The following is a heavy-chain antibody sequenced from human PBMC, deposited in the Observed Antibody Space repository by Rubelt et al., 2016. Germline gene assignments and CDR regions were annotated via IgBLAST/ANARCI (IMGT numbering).Heavy chain of an antibody. CDR2: IKKDGSEK. D-gene: IGHD2-21*01. J-gene: IGHJ4*02. V-gene: IGHV3-7*01. Sequence: EVQLVESGGGLIQSGGSLRLSCAASGFTVSTNYMSWVRQAPGKGLEWVANIKKDGSEKYYVDSVKGRFTIFRDNAKNSLYLQMNSLRSEDSGLYYWVRYNACVGDCYNFFDSWGQGTLVTVSS. CDR1: GFTVSTNY. CDR3: VRYNACVGDCYNFFDS.